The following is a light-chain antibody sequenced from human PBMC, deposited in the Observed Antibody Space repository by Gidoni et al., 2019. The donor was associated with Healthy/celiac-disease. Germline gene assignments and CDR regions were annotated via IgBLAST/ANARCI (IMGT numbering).Light chain of an antibody. CDR1: QSISSY. CDR3: QQSYSTPRT. CDR2: AAS. J-gene: IGKJ1*01. Sequence: DIQMTQSPSSLSASVGDRFTITCLASQSISSYLNWYQQKPGKAPKLLIYAASSLQSGVPSGFSCSGSGTDFILNISSMQPEDDATYYCQQSYSTPRTFVQGTKVEIK. V-gene: IGKV1-39*01.